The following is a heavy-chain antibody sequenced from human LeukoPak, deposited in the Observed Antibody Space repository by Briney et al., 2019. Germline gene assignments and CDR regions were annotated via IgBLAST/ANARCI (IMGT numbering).Heavy chain of an antibody. D-gene: IGHD3-10*01. V-gene: IGHV5-51*01. Sequence: GESLKISCKGSGYTFTSYWIGWVRQMPGKGLEWRGIIYPGDSDTRYSPSFQGQVTISADKSITTAYLQWSSLKASDTAMYYCARQYYYGSGRIDYWGQGTLVTVSS. CDR2: IYPGDSDT. CDR1: GYTFTSYW. J-gene: IGHJ4*02. CDR3: ARQYYYGSGRIDY.